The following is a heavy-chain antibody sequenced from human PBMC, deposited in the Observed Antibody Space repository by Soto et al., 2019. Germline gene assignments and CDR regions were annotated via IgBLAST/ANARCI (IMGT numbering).Heavy chain of an antibody. V-gene: IGHV4-59*01. CDR3: AIDPSSAWDQCYGMDV. CDR2: IYYSGST. CDR1: GGSISTYY. Sequence: PSETLSLTCTVSGGSISTYYWSWIRQPPGKGLAWVGYIYYSGSTSYNPSLKSRVTISVDTSKNQFSLKLRSVTAADTAVYYCAIDPSSAWDQCYGMDVCRQGTTVTVSS. J-gene: IGHJ6*02. D-gene: IGHD6-19*01.